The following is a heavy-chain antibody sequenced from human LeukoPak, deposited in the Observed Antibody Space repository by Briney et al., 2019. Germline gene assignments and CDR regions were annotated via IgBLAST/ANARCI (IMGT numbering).Heavy chain of an antibody. V-gene: IGHV3-23*01. D-gene: IGHD4-17*01. CDR2: ISGSGGST. CDR1: GFTFSSYA. CDR3: ARSFFDGDLSPYFDY. Sequence: GGSLRLSCAASGFTFSSYAMSWVRQAPGKGLEWVSAISGSGGSTYYADSVKGRFTISRDNSKNTLYLQMNSLRAEDTAVYYCARSFFDGDLSPYFDYWGQGTLVTVSS. J-gene: IGHJ4*02.